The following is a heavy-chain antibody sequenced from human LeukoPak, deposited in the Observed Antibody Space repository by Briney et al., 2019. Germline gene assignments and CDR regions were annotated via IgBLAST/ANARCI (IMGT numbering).Heavy chain of an antibody. V-gene: IGHV3-23*01. CDR3: AKDPPYYYGPLSVDAFDI. J-gene: IGHJ3*02. CDR1: GFTFSSYA. CDR2: ISGSGGST. Sequence: PGGSLRLSCAASGFTFSSYAMSWVRQAPGKGLEWVSAISGSGGSTYYADSVKGRFTISRDNSKNTLYLQMNSLRAEDTAVYYCAKDPPYYYGPLSVDAFDIWGQGTTVTVSS. D-gene: IGHD3-10*01.